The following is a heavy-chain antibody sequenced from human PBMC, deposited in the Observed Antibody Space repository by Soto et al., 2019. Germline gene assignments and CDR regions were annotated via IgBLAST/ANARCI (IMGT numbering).Heavy chain of an antibody. V-gene: IGHV1-46*01. CDR3: ARDQDGSGTYYFNWFDP. CDR2: INPRGGST. CDR1: GYTFTRYY. D-gene: IGHD3-10*01. J-gene: IGHJ5*02. Sequence: ASVKVSCKASGYTFTRYYMHWVRQAPAQGLEWMGIINPRGGSTSYAQKFQGRVTLTRDTSTSTVYMELRSLRCEETAVYYGARDQDGSGTYYFNWFDPWGQGTLVTVSS.